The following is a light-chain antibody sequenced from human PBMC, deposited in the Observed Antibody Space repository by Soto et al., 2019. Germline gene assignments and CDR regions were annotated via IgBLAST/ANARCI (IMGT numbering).Light chain of an antibody. CDR3: HLWDSSSDQYV. J-gene: IGLJ1*01. CDR1: NIGSES. CDR2: DDG. Sequence: SYELTQPPSVSVAPGQTATITCGGNNIGSESVHWYQQKPGQAPVLVVYDDGNRPSGIPERFSGSNSGNTATLTISRVEAGDEADYYCHLWDSSSDQYVFGTGTKLTVL. V-gene: IGLV3-21*02.